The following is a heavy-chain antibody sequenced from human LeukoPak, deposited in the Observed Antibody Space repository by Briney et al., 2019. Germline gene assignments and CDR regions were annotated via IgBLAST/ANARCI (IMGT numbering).Heavy chain of an antibody. J-gene: IGHJ4*02. Sequence: ASVKVSCKASGYTFTNYDINWVRQATGQGLEWMGWVNPNSGNTGYAQEFQGRVTISRNSSISTTYMELRSLRSDDAAVYYCAIWVAARDSYFDYWGQGTLVTVSS. CDR2: VNPNSGNT. V-gene: IGHV1-8*01. CDR1: GYTFTNYD. D-gene: IGHD6-6*01. CDR3: AIWVAARDSYFDY.